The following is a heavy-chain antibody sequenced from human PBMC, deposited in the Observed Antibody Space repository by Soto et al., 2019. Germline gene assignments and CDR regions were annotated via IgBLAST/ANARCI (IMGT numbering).Heavy chain of an antibody. CDR1: GFSVSHNY. D-gene: IGHD2-8*02. CDR3: SRDTENTGGGLDV. V-gene: IGHV3-53*02. J-gene: IGHJ3*01. CDR2: IYGDGRP. Sequence: EVQVVETGGGLIQPGGSLRLSCAVSGFSVSHNYMTWVRQAPGKGLDWVPVIYGDGRPYYANSVKGRFTLSRDTSKNMVYLQMSSLRVEDTAVYYCSRDTENTGGGLDVWGQGAMVTVSS.